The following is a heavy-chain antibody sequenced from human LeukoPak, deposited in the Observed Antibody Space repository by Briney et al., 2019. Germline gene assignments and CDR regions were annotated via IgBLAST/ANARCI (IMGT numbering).Heavy chain of an antibody. V-gene: IGHV3-48*01. CDR2: IISSRSTI. D-gene: IGHD2-8*01. CDR3: ASSNGALDY. J-gene: IGHJ4*02. CDR1: GFTFSSYS. Sequence: GGSLRLSCAASGFTFSSYSMNWLRQAPGKGVEGGSYIISSRSTIYYADSVRGRFTISRDNAKNSLYLQMNSLRAEDTAVYYCASSNGALDYWGQGTLVTVSS.